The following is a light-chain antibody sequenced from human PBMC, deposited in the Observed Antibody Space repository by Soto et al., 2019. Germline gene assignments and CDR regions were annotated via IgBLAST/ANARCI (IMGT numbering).Light chain of an antibody. J-gene: IGLJ1*01. CDR1: SSDVGGYNY. CDR3: SSYTSSSTYV. V-gene: IGLV2-14*01. CDR2: DVS. Sequence: QSALTQPASVSGSPGQSITISCTGTSSDVGGYNYVSWYQQHPGKAPKLMIYDVSNRPSGVSNRVSGSNSGKTASLTIPGVQAEDDAAYYCSSYTSSSTYVFGTVTKLTVL.